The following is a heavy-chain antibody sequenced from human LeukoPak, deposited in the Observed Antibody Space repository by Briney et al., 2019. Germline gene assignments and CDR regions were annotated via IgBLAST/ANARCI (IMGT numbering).Heavy chain of an antibody. V-gene: IGHV3-48*03. D-gene: IGHD2-2*01. CDR2: ISSSGSTI. J-gene: IGHJ4*02. CDR3: ARADCSSTSCLFDY. Sequence: QPGGSLRLSCAASGFTFSSYEMNWVRQAPGKGLERVSYISSSGSTIYYADSVKGRFTISRDNAKNSLYLQMNSLRAEDTAVYYCARADCSSTSCLFDYWGQGTLVTVSS. CDR1: GFTFSSYE.